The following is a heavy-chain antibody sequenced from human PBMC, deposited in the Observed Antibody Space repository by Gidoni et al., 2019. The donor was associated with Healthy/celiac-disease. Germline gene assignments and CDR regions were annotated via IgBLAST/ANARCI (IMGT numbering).Heavy chain of an antibody. J-gene: IGHJ5*02. CDR1: GFPFSSYE. CDR2: ISSSGSTI. Sequence: EVQLVESGGGLVQPGGSLRLSCAASGFPFSSYEMNWVRQAPGKGLEWVSYISSSGSTIYYADSVKGRFTISRDNAKNSLYLQMNSLRAEDTAVYYCARGRITIFGVVIKTPRWFDPWGQGTLVTVSS. D-gene: IGHD3-3*01. CDR3: ARGRITIFGVVIKTPRWFDP. V-gene: IGHV3-48*03.